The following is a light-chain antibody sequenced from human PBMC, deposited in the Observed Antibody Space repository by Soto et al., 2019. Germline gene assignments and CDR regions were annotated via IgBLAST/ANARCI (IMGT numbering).Light chain of an antibody. V-gene: IGKV1-9*01. Sequence: IQLTQSPSSLSASVGDRVTITCRASQGISSYLAWYQQKPGKAPKLLIYAASTLHSGVPSRFSGSGSGTDFTLTSSSLQPEDFATYYCQQLNSYLPLTFGGGTKVEIK. J-gene: IGKJ4*01. CDR1: QGISSY. CDR2: AAS. CDR3: QQLNSYLPLT.